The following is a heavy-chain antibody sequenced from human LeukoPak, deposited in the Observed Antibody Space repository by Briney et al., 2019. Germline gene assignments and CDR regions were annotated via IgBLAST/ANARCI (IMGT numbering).Heavy chain of an antibody. V-gene: IGHV4-34*11. D-gene: IGHD1-1*01. J-gene: IGHJ5*02. CDR3: AGEERLRFDP. Sequence: SETLSLTCAVYGGSFSGYYWSWIRQPPGKGLEWIGSIYYSGSTYYNPSLQSRVTISVDTSKNQFSLKLSSVTAADTAVYYCAGEERLRFDPWGPGTLVTVSS. CDR2: IYYSGST. CDR1: GGSFSGYY.